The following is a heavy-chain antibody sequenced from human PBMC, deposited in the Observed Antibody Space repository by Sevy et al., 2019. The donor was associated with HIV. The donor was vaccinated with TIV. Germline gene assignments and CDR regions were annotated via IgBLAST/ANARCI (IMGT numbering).Heavy chain of an antibody. CDR1: GYTFTSYD. D-gene: IGHD3-3*01. J-gene: IGHJ6*02. V-gene: IGHV1-8*01. Sequence: ASVKVSCKASGYTFTSYDINWVRQATGQGLEWMGWMNPNSGNTGYAQKFQGRVTMTRNTSISTAYRELSSLRSEDTAVYYCARAGILRFLEWLHYYYYGMDVWGQGTTVTVSS. CDR3: ARAGILRFLEWLHYYYYGMDV. CDR2: MNPNSGNT.